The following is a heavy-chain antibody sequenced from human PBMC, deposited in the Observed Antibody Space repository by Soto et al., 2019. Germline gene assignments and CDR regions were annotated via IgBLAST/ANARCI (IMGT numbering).Heavy chain of an antibody. V-gene: IGHV1-69*06. Sequence: GASVKVSCKASGGTFSSYAISWVRQAPGQGLEWMGGNIPIFGTANYAQKFQGRVKITADKSTSTVYMELSSLRSEDTAVYYCARGAPSPLRFSRFDPWGHGTLVTVSS. D-gene: IGHD3-3*01. J-gene: IGHJ5*02. CDR2: NIPIFGTA. CDR1: GGTFSSYA. CDR3: ARGAPSPLRFSRFDP.